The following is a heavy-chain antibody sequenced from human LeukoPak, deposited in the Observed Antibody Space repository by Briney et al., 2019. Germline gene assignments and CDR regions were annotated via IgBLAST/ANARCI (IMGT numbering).Heavy chain of an antibody. V-gene: IGHV3-23*01. CDR1: GFTFSSSA. CDR3: AKGASTDFWSGQQILFHP. Sequence: GGSLRLSCAASGFTFSSSAMSWVRQAPGKGLEWVSSISGSGGNTYYADSVKGRATISRDNSKNTLYLQMNSLRAEDTAVYYCAKGASTDFWSGQQILFHPWGQGTLVIVSS. D-gene: IGHD3-3*01. J-gene: IGHJ5*02. CDR2: ISGSGGNT.